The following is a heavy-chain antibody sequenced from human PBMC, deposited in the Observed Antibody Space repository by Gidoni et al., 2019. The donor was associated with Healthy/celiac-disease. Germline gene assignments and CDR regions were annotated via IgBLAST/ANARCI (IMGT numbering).Heavy chain of an antibody. D-gene: IGHD3-10*01. V-gene: IGHV4-34*01. CDR2: INHSGST. J-gene: IGHJ4*02. Sequence: QVQLQQWGAGLLKPSETLSLTCAVYGGPFSGYYWSWIRQPPGKGLEWIGEINHSGSTNYNPSLKSRVTISVDTSKNQFSLKLSSVTAADTAVYYCARGVTYYGSGSYFRTGYYFDYWGQGTLVTVSS. CDR1: GGPFSGYY. CDR3: ARGVTYYGSGSYFRTGYYFDY.